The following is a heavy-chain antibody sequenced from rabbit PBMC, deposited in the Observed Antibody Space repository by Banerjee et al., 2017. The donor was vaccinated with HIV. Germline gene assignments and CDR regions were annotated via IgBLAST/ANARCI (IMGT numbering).Heavy chain of an antibody. Sequence: QQQLEESGGGLVKPGGTLTLTCKASGIDFSNKYVMCWVRQAPGKGLEWIACINTSSGNTVYATWAKGRFTISKTSWTTVTLQMNSLTAADTATYFCARAYGSSSGYSLDLWGQGTLVTVS. CDR1: GIDFSNKYV. V-gene: IGHV1S45*01. CDR3: ARAYGSSSGYSLDL. CDR2: INTSSGNT. D-gene: IGHD1-1*01. J-gene: IGHJ5*01.